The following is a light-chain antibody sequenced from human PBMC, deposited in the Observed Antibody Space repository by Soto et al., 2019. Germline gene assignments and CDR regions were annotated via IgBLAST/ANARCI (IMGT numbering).Light chain of an antibody. J-gene: IGKJ4*01. CDR2: WAS. V-gene: IGKV4-1*01. Sequence: DIVMIQSPDSLVVSLGERATINCRSSQSVLYSSDNKNYLAWSQQKPGQPPKLLIYWASTRESGVPDRFSGSGSGTDFTRTISSLQAEDVAVYYCQQYYSFLLTFGGGTKVEIK. CDR1: QSVLYSSDNKNY. CDR3: QQYYSFLLT.